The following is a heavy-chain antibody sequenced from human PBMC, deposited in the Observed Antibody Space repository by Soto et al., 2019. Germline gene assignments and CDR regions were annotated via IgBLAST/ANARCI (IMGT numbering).Heavy chain of an antibody. Sequence: QVQLVQSGAEVKKPGAPVKVSCEASGYRFTGYYLHWVRQAPGQGLQWMGWINPNTGITNYGQKFRGRVTITRDTSINTAYLELSGLTSDDTAMYYCATFYYGDYVLDYWGQGTLVTVSS. CDR1: GYRFTGYY. V-gene: IGHV1-2*02. CDR3: ATFYYGDYVLDY. J-gene: IGHJ4*02. CDR2: INPNTGIT. D-gene: IGHD4-17*01.